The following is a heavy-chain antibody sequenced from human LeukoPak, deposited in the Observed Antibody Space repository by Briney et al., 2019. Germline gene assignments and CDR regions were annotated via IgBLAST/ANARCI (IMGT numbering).Heavy chain of an antibody. Sequence: ASVKVSCKASGYTFTSYYMLWVRQAPGQGLEWMGIINPSGGSTSYAQKFQGRVTMTRDTSTSTVYMELSSLRSEDTAVYYCARAPYGSGSYYTTTFNPWGQGTLVTVSS. CDR1: GYTFTSYY. J-gene: IGHJ5*02. V-gene: IGHV1-46*01. CDR3: ARAPYGSGSYYTTTFNP. CDR2: INPSGGST. D-gene: IGHD3-10*01.